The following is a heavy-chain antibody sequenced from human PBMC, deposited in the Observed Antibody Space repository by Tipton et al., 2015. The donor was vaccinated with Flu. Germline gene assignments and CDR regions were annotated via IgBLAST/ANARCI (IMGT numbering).Heavy chain of an antibody. CDR1: GGSLSSYY. CDR2: INHFGGT. D-gene: IGHD3-10*02. Sequence: TLSLTCAVYGGSLSSYYWSWIRQPPGKGLEWIGEINHFGGTNYNPSLRSRVNISVDTSKNQASLNLTSVSAADTAAYYCARGPLVRLRPYHFDNWGQGTLVTVSS. J-gene: IGHJ4*02. V-gene: IGHV4-34*01. CDR3: ARGPLVRLRPYHFDN.